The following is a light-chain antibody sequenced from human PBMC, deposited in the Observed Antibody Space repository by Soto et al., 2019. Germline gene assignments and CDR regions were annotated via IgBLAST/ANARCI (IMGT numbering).Light chain of an antibody. V-gene: IGKV1-5*01. Sequence: DIQMTQSPSTLSTSVGARVTITCRASQSVAYWLAWYQQKPGKAPSLLIYDGSTLATGVPLRFSGGGFGTEFTLNISSVQPDDSALYYCQHYNTYSKAFGPGTRVEIK. CDR1: QSVAYW. CDR2: DGS. J-gene: IGKJ2*01. CDR3: QHYNTYSKA.